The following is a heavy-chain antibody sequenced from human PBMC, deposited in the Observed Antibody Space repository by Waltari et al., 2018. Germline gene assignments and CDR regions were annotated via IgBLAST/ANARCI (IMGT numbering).Heavy chain of an antibody. CDR3: AAYLPDWGRGRDY. D-gene: IGHD7-27*01. V-gene: IGHV4-38-2*01. CDR2: IYHNGKI. Sequence: QVQLQESGPGLVKPAETLSLTCAVSGHSISSTYYWGWIRQSPGKGLEWIANIYHNGKIDYTPSLKIRVTISLDTSKNRFSLNLRSVAAADTALYYCAAYLPDWGRGRDYWGQGVLVTVSS. J-gene: IGHJ4*02. CDR1: GHSISSTYY.